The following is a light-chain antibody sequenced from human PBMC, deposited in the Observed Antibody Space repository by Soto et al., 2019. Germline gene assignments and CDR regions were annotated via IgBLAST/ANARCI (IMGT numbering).Light chain of an antibody. CDR3: QQYYRSSWT. J-gene: IGKJ1*01. CDR2: WAS. V-gene: IGKV4-1*01. Sequence: DIVMTQSPDSLAVSLGERATINCKSSQSVLYSSKNKNYLAWYQQKPGQAPKLLIYWASTRESGVPDRFSGSGSGTDFTLTISSLQVEDAAVYYCQQYYRSSWTFGQGTKVEIQ. CDR1: QSVLYSSKNKNY.